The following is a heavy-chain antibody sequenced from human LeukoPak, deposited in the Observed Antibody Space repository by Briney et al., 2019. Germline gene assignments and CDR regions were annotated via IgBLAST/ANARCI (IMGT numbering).Heavy chain of an antibody. D-gene: IGHD5-12*01. CDR2: IYYSGST. CDR3: AREGDLVATTSSPWNWFDP. CDR1: GGSISGSSYY. J-gene: IGHJ5*02. Sequence: PSETLSLTCTVSGGSISGSSYYWGWIRQPPGKGLEWIGSIYYSGSTYYNPSLKSRVTISVDTSKNQFSLKLSSVTAADTAVYYCAREGDLVATTSSPWNWFDPWGQGTLDTVSS. V-gene: IGHV4-39*07.